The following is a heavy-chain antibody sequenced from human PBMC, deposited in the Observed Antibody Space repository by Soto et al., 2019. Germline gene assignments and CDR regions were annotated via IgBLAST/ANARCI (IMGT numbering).Heavy chain of an antibody. Sequence: QVQLQQWGAGLLKPSETLSLTCAVYGGSFSGYYWSWIRQPPGKGLEWIGEINHSGSTNYNPSLKSRVTISVDTSKNQFSLKLSSVTAADTAVYYCARGGADTAMAALDAFDIWGQGTMVTVSS. CDR2: INHSGST. J-gene: IGHJ3*02. D-gene: IGHD5-18*01. CDR1: GGSFSGYY. V-gene: IGHV4-34*01. CDR3: ARGGADTAMAALDAFDI.